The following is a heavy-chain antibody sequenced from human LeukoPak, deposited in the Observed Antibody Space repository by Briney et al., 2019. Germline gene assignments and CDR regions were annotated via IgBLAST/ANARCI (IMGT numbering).Heavy chain of an antibody. Sequence: GGSLRLSCAASGFTVSSNYRSWVRQAPGKGLEWVSVIYSGGSTYYADSVKGRFTISRDNSKNTLYLQMNSLRAEDTAVYYCARRTQWLAPSDYWGQGTLVTVSS. CDR2: IYSGGST. J-gene: IGHJ4*02. CDR3: ARRTQWLAPSDY. V-gene: IGHV3-66*04. CDR1: GFTVSSNY. D-gene: IGHD6-19*01.